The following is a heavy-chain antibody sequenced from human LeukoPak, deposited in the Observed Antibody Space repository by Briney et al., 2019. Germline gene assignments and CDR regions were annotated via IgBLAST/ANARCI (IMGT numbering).Heavy chain of an antibody. J-gene: IGHJ4*02. Sequence: ASVKVSCKASGYTFTSYAIHWVRQAPGQRLEWMEWINAGNGNTEYSQKSLGRVTITRDTSASTVYMELSSLRSEDTAVYYCATSGRVVAGIGSNYWGQGTLVTVSS. V-gene: IGHV1-3*01. D-gene: IGHD3-10*01. CDR3: ATSGRVVAGIGSNY. CDR1: GYTFTSYA. CDR2: INAGNGNT.